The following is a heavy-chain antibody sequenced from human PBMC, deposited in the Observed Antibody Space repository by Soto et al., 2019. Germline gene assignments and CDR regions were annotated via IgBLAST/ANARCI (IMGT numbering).Heavy chain of an antibody. Sequence: LSLTCTVSGGSISSCGYYWSWIRQHPGKGLEWIGYIYYSGSTYYNPSLKSRVTISVDTSKNQLSLKLSSVTAADTAVYYCAREGNRGIDYWGQGTLVTVSS. CDR3: AREGNRGIDY. V-gene: IGHV4-31*03. CDR2: IYYSGST. CDR1: GGSISSCGYY. D-gene: IGHD3-10*01. J-gene: IGHJ4*02.